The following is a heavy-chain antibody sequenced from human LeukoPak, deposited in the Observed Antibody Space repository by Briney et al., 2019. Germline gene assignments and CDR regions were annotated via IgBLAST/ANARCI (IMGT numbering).Heavy chain of an antibody. J-gene: IGHJ4*02. CDR2: ISGSGGST. V-gene: IGHV3-23*01. D-gene: IGHD3-22*01. CDR1: GFTFSSYS. Sequence: GGSLRLSCAASGFTFSSYSMSWVRQAPGKGLEWVSAISGSGGSTYYADSVKGRFTISRDNSKNTLYLQMNSLRAEDTAVYYCAKVGKVGYYDSSGYYPPSSSFDYWGQGTLVTVSS. CDR3: AKVGKVGYYDSSGYYPPSSSFDY.